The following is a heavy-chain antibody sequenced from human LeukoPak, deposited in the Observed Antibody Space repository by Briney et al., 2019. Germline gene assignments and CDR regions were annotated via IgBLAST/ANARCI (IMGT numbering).Heavy chain of an antibody. Sequence: PGGSLRLSCAASGFTFDDYAMHWVRQAPGKGLEWVSGISWNSGSIGYADSVKGRFTISRDNAKNSLYLQMNSLRAEDTALYYCAKDTRAIAAVLWFDPWGQGTLVTVSS. CDR1: GFTFDDYA. CDR2: ISWNSGSI. CDR3: AKDTRAIAAVLWFDP. V-gene: IGHV3-9*01. J-gene: IGHJ5*02. D-gene: IGHD6-25*01.